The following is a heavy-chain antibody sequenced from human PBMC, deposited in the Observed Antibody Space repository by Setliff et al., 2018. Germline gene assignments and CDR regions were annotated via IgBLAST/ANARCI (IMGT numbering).Heavy chain of an antibody. D-gene: IGHD3-10*01. CDR1: GASIRNNYY. V-gene: IGHV4-39*07. Sequence: SETLSLTCAVSGASIRNNYYWGWIRQSPGTGLEWIGSIFYNGMAYYNPSVKSRVTISVDKSKNQFSLSLRSVTAADTAVYYCATDGPVLNGDYISWGQGTLVTVSS. CDR3: ATDGPVLNGDYIS. CDR2: IFYNGMA. J-gene: IGHJ5*02.